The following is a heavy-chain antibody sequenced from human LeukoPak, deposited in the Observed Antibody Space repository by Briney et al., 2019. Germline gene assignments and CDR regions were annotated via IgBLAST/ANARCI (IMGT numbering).Heavy chain of an antibody. CDR1: GGSISGWY. Sequence: SETLSLTCTVSGGSISGWYWSWIRQPPGKGLEWIGYIYGSGYTNYNPSLKSRVTMSIDTSKNHFSLKLTSVTAADAAVYYCARDSSSWTGAFDYWGQGTLVTVSS. CDR2: IYGSGYT. J-gene: IGHJ4*02. V-gene: IGHV4-59*01. D-gene: IGHD6-13*01. CDR3: ARDSSSWTGAFDY.